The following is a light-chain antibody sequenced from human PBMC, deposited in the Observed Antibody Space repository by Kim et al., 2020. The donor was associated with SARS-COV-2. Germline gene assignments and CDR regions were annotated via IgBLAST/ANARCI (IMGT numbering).Light chain of an antibody. Sequence: TRVSCGRSNIGSRGMHWCQQKNDRATVLIVNYDNDQTSESPDRCSVNNSRKTATLTMSRVEAGDEADYYCQVWDNSSDHQVVFGGGTQMTVL. CDR1: NIGSRG. CDR2: YDN. V-gene: IGLV3-21*02. CDR3: QVWDNSSDHQVV. J-gene: IGLJ2*01.